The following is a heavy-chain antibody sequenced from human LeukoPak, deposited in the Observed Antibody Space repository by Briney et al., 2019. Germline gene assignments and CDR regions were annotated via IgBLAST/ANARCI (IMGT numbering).Heavy chain of an antibody. CDR2: ISNDGSNK. CDR1: GFAFSTYA. D-gene: IGHD2-15*01. V-gene: IGHV3-30-3*01. Sequence: QPGRSLRLSCAASGFAFSTYAMHWVRQAPGKGLEWVSLISNDGSNKNYADSVKGRFTISRDNSKITLYLQMNSLRTEETAVYYCARSRQREYCSGGYCYSYYYYGMDVWGQGTTVAVSS. J-gene: IGHJ6*02. CDR3: ARSRQREYCSGGYCYSYYYYGMDV.